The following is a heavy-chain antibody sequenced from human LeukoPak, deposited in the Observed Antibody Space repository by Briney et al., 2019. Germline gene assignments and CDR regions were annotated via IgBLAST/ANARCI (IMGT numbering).Heavy chain of an antibody. J-gene: IGHJ4*02. V-gene: IGHV3-7*01. CDR1: GFTFSSYW. CDR3: VRGMGGGVSNFDY. CDR2: IKQDGSEK. Sequence: PGGSLRLSCAASGFTFSSYWMSWVRQAPGKGLEWVANIKQDGSEKYYVDSVKGRFTISRDNAKNSLYVQMNGLRAEDTAVYYCVRGMGGGVSNFDYWGQGTLVTVSS. D-gene: IGHD3-16*01.